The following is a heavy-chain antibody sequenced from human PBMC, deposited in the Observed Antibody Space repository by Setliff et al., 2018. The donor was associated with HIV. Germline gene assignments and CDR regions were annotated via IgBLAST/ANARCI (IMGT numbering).Heavy chain of an antibody. Sequence: PGGSLRLSCAASGFSFSSYWMSWVRQAPGKGLEWLSYIGSSGTPIYYADSVTGRFTISRDNAKNSLNLQMNSLRAEDTAVYYCARVRSPFYFDYWGQGTLVTVSS. CDR2: IGSSGTPI. CDR1: GFSFSSYW. CDR3: ARVRSPFYFDY. V-gene: IGHV3-48*04. J-gene: IGHJ4*02.